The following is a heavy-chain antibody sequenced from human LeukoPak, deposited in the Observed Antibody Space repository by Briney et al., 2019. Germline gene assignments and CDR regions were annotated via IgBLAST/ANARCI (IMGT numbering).Heavy chain of an antibody. CDR1: GFTFSDYY. D-gene: IGHD2-15*01. CDR2: ISSSGSTI. CDR3: ARDCRGYHHCSGDYYMDV. Sequence: GGSLRLSRAASGFTFSDYYMSWIRQAPGKGLEWVSYISSSGSTIYYADSVKGRFTISRDNAKNSLYLQMNSLRAEDTAVYYCARDCRGYHHCSGDYYMDVWGKGTTVTVSS. J-gene: IGHJ6*03. V-gene: IGHV3-11*01.